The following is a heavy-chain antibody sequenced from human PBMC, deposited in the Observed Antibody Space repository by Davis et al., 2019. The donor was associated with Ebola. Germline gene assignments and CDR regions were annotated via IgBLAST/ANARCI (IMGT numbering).Heavy chain of an antibody. CDR2: IQYDGGDE. CDR3: ARGRSIAVAPLDY. V-gene: IGHV3-30*02. J-gene: IGHJ4*02. CDR1: GFTFSSYG. D-gene: IGHD6-19*01. Sequence: GGSLRLSCAASGFTFSSYGMHWVRQAPGKGLEWVTFIQYDGGDEYYGDSVKGRFTIFRDNSKNTLYLQMNTLRAEDTAVYYCARGRSIAVAPLDYWGQGTLVTVSS.